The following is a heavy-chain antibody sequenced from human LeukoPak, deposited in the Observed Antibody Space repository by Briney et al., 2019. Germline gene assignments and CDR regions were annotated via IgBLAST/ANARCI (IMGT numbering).Heavy chain of an antibody. V-gene: IGHV3-23*01. Sequence: GGSLRLSCAASAFTSSSYAMSWVRPGPGQGLEWFLATSGGDGSTYYAYSVKGRFTISSDNSKDTLYLQMHSLRATAMDVYSCSKVDGGNMLTGYPYIDYWGQGTLVTVSS. J-gene: IGHJ4*02. CDR1: AFTSSSYA. CDR2: TSGGDGST. CDR3: SKVDGGNMLTGYPYIDY. D-gene: IGHD3-9*01.